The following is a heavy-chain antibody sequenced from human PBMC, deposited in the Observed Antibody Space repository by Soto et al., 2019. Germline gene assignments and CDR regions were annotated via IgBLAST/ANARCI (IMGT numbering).Heavy chain of an antibody. CDR3: ARALYCSGGSCSPLRGMDV. V-gene: IGHV4-38-2*01. CDR1: GYSISSGYY. D-gene: IGHD2-15*01. Sequence: SETLSLTCAVSGYSISSGYYWGWIRQPPGKGLEWIGTIYHSGSTYYNPSLKSRVTISVDTSKNQFSLKVNSVTAADAAVYYCARALYCSGGSCSPLRGMDVWGLGTTVTVSS. CDR2: IYHSGST. J-gene: IGHJ6*02.